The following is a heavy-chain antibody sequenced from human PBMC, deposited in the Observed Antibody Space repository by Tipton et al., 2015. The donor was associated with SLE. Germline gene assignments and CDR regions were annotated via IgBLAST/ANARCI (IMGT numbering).Heavy chain of an antibody. V-gene: IGHV4-34*01. CDR3: ARAQNSSMGY. CDR2: INHSGST. D-gene: IGHD1-7*01. CDR1: GGSFSGYY. Sequence: TLSLTCAVYGGSFSGYYWSWIRQPPGKGLEWIGEINHSGSTNYNPSLKSRVTISVDTSKNQFSLKLSSVTAADPAVYYCARAQNSSMGYWGQGTLVTVSS. J-gene: IGHJ4*02.